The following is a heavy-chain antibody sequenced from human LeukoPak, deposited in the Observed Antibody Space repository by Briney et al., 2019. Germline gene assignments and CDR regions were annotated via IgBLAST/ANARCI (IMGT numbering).Heavy chain of an antibody. V-gene: IGHV1-46*01. CDR2: INPSGGST. J-gene: IGHJ6*02. CDR3: ASRYSSGWGYYYYGMDV. CDR1: GYTFTSYY. D-gene: IGHD6-19*01. Sequence: ASVEVSCKASGYTFTSYYIHWVRQAPGQGLEWMGIINPSGGSTSYAQKFQGRVTMTRDTSTSTVYMELSSLRSEDTAVYYCASRYSSGWGYYYYGMDVWGQGTTVTVSS.